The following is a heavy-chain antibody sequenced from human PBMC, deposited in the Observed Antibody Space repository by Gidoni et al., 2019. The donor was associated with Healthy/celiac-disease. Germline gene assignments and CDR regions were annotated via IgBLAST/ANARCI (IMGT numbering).Heavy chain of an antibody. J-gene: IGHJ4*02. V-gene: IGHV4-39*01. CDR1: GGSIRSSSYY. CDR2: IYYSGST. D-gene: IGHD5-18*01. CDR3: ARSLGYSYGSFDY. Sequence: QLQLQESGPGLVKPSETLSLTCTVSGGSIRSSSYYWGWIRQPPGKGLEWIGSIYYSGSTYYNPSLKSRVTISVDTSKNQFSLKLSSVTAADTAVYYCARSLGYSYGSFDYWGQGTLVTVSS.